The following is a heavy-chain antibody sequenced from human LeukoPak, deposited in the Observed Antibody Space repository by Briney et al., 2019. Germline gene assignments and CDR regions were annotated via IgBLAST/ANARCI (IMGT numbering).Heavy chain of an antibody. D-gene: IGHD2-15*01. CDR2: ISTYNGNT. CDR3: ARLQGYCSGGSCYSDY. CDR1: GYTFTSYG. J-gene: IGHJ4*02. V-gene: IGHV1-18*01. Sequence: ASVKVSCKASGYTFTSYGISWVRQAPGQGLEWMGWISTYNGNTNYAQKLQGRVTMTTDTSTSTAYMELRSLRSDDTAVYYCARLQGYCSGGSCYSDYWGQGTLVTVSS.